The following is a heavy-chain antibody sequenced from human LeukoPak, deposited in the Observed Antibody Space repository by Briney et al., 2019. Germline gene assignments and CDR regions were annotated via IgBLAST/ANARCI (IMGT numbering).Heavy chain of an antibody. Sequence: GGSLRLSCAASGVTLGDHHMAWVRQAPGKGLEWVGRTRDKARGYTTKYAASVKGRFTISRDDSRTLVYLQMNSLRTEDTAVYFCARDGAEGDNSAFDMWGQGTVVTVSS. CDR2: TRDKARGYTT. D-gene: IGHD3-22*01. V-gene: IGHV3-72*01. J-gene: IGHJ3*02. CDR1: GVTLGDHH. CDR3: ARDGAEGDNSAFDM.